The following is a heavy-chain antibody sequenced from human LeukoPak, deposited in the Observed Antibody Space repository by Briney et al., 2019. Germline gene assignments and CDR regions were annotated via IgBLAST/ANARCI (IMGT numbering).Heavy chain of an antibody. V-gene: IGHV3-48*02. Sequence: PGGSLRLSCAASGFIFSSYSMNWVRQAPGKGLEWVSYISSSTSTIYYADSVKGRFTISRDNAKNSLYLQMNSLRDEDTAVYYCARVLHYYDFWSGYHPFDYWGQGTLVTVSS. D-gene: IGHD3-3*01. CDR1: GFIFSSYS. CDR3: ARVLHYYDFWSGYHPFDY. J-gene: IGHJ4*02. CDR2: ISSSTSTI.